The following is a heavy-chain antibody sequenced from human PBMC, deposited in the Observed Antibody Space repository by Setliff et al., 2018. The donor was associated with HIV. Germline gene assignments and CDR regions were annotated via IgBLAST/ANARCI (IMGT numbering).Heavy chain of an antibody. J-gene: IGHJ5*02. CDR1: GDSINTHY. CDR2: ISHSGNT. D-gene: IGHD1-26*01. Sequence: PSETLSLTCTVSGDSINTHYWSWIRQAPGKGLEWIGCISHSGNTNFNPSLNSRVTISVDTSKNQFSLRLTSVTAADTAIYYCVRSTVGAGTSFPWGRGILVTVSS. CDR3: VRSTVGAGTSFP. V-gene: IGHV4-59*11.